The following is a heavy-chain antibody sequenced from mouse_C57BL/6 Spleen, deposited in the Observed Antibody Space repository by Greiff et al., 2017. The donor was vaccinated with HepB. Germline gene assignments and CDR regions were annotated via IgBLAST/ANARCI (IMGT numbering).Heavy chain of an antibody. CDR2: IYPGDGDT. CDR3: ARGDYGNFYAMDY. Sequence: VQRVESGPELVKPGASVKISCKASGYAFSSSWMNWVKQRPGKGLEWIGRIYPGDGDTNYNGKFKGKATLTADKSSSTAYMQLSSLTSEDSAVYFCARGDYGNFYAMDYWGQGTSVTVSS. D-gene: IGHD2-1*01. V-gene: IGHV1-82*01. CDR1: GYAFSSSW. J-gene: IGHJ4*01.